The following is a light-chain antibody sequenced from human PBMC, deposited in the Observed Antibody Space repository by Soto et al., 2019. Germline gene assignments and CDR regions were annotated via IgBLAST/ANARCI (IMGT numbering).Light chain of an antibody. CDR1: QGISSY. CDR3: QQLLSHPFT. Sequence: DIQVTQPPSLLSASVGDRVTISCGSSQGISSYLAWYQQKPGKAPKLLIYAASTLQSGVPLRFSGSGSGTSFTLTISILQPEDFATYYCQQLLSHPFTFGQGTRLDI. CDR2: AAS. J-gene: IGKJ5*01. V-gene: IGKV1-9*01.